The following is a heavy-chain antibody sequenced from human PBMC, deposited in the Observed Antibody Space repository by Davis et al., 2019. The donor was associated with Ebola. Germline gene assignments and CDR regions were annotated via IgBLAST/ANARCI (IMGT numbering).Heavy chain of an antibody. D-gene: IGHD3-10*01. CDR3: AKDFLGTMVQGVILGGAFDI. V-gene: IGHV3-7*01. Sequence: GESLKISCAASGFTFSSYWMSWVRQAPGKGLEWVANIKQDGSEKYYVDSVKGRFTISRDNAKNSLYLQMNSLRAEDTAVYYCAKDFLGTMVQGVILGGAFDIWGQGTMVTVSS. J-gene: IGHJ3*02. CDR1: GFTFSSYW. CDR2: IKQDGSEK.